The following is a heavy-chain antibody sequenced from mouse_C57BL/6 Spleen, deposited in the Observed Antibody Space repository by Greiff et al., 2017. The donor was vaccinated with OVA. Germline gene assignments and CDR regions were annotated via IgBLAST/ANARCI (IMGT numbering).Heavy chain of an antibody. V-gene: IGHV3-6*01. D-gene: IGHD2-4*01. CDR2: ISYDGSN. Sequence: EVHLVESGPGLVKPSQSLSLTCSVTGCSITSGYYWNWIRQFPGNNLEWMGYISYDGSNNYNPSRKNRISITRDTSKNQLFRKLNSVTTEDTATYYCARDDDDGFADWGQGTLVTVSA. J-gene: IGHJ3*01. CDR1: GCSITSGYY. CDR3: ARDDDDGFAD.